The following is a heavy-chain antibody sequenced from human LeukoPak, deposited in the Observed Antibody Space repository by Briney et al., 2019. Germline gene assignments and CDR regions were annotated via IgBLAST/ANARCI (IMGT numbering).Heavy chain of an antibody. CDR3: ARDESSSWYMDV. V-gene: IGHV4-34*01. CDR2: INHSGST. Sequence: SETLSLTCAVYGGSFSGYYWSWIRQPPGKGLEWIGEINHSGSTNYNPSLKSRVTISVDTSKNQFFLKLSSVTAADTAVYYCARDESSSWYMDVWGKGTTVTVSS. D-gene: IGHD6-13*01. CDR1: GGSFSGYY. J-gene: IGHJ6*03.